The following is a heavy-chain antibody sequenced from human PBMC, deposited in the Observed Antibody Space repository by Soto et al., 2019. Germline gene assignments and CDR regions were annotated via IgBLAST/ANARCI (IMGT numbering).Heavy chain of an antibody. D-gene: IGHD2-21*02. Sequence: GGSLRLSCAASGFTFSSYAMSWVRQAPGKGLEWVSAISGSGGSTYYADSVKGRFTISRDNSKNTLYLQMNSLRAEDTAVYYCGVVVTILPLEAYYPDAFDIWGQGTMVTVSS. V-gene: IGHV3-23*01. CDR2: ISGSGGST. J-gene: IGHJ3*02. CDR1: GFTFSSYA. CDR3: GVVVTILPLEAYYPDAFDI.